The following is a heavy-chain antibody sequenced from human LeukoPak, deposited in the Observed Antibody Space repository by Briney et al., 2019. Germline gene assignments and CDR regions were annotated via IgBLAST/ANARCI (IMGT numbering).Heavy chain of an antibody. CDR2: IKSKAYGGTT. CDR3: TRVGDTAMEFDY. CDR1: GFTFGDYA. D-gene: IGHD5-18*01. J-gene: IGHJ4*02. V-gene: IGHV3-49*04. Sequence: GGSLRLSCTASGFTFGDYAMSWVRQAPGKGLEWVGFIKSKAYGGTTEYAVSVKGRFTISRDDSKSIAYLQMNSLKTEDTAVYYCTRVGDTAMEFDYWGQGTLVTVSS.